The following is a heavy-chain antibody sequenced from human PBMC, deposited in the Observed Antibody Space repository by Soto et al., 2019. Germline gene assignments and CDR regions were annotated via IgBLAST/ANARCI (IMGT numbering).Heavy chain of an antibody. V-gene: IGHV1-46*01. CDR1: GYTFTSYY. J-gene: IGHJ3*02. D-gene: IGHD3-10*01. CDR3: ARPDITMVRGAGAFDI. Sequence: ASVKVSCKASGYTFTSYYMHWVRQAPGQGLEWMGIINPSGGSTSYAQKFQGRVTMTRDTSTSTVYMELSSLRSEDTAVYYCARPDITMVRGAGAFDIWGQGTMVTVSS. CDR2: INPSGGST.